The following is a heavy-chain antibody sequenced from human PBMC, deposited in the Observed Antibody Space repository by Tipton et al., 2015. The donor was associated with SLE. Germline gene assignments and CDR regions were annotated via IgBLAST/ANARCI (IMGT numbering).Heavy chain of an antibody. CDR1: GGSITSGGYY. CDR3: ARVNRVAADVDF. D-gene: IGHD6-13*01. J-gene: IGHJ4*02. CDR2: LDYSGTT. Sequence: TLSLTCTVSGGSITSGGYYWSWIRQSPGKGLEWIGNLDYSGTTYYNPSLQRRVTISLDTSTNRLSLKLSSVIAADTAVYYCARVNRVAADVDFWGQGTLVAVSS. V-gene: IGHV4-39*07.